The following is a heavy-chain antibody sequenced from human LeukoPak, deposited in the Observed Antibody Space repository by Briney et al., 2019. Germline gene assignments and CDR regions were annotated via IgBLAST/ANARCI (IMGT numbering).Heavy chain of an antibody. Sequence: GSLRLSCAASGFTFDDYGMSWVRQPPGKGLEWIGEINDGGRTSYNPSLKSRVTMSVDTSKNQFSLKMNSVTAADTAVYYCADSGAFDYWGQGILVTVSS. V-gene: IGHV4-34*08. CDR1: GFTFDDYG. CDR2: INDGGRT. J-gene: IGHJ4*02. CDR3: ADSGAFDY. D-gene: IGHD2-15*01.